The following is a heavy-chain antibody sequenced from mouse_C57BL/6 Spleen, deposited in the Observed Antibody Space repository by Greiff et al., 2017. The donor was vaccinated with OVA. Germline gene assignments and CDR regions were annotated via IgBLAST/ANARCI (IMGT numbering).Heavy chain of an antibody. J-gene: IGHJ3*01. CDR1: GFTFSSYA. Sequence: VLVKPGVSLKLSCASSGFTFSSYAMSWVRQTPEKRLEWFAYISSGGDYIYYAYTVKGRFTISRDNARNTLYLQMSSLKSEDTAMYYCTEDGGYQPAWFAYWGQGTLVTVSA. V-gene: IGHV5-9-1*02. CDR2: ISSGGDYI. D-gene: IGHD2-3*01. CDR3: TEDGGYQPAWFAY.